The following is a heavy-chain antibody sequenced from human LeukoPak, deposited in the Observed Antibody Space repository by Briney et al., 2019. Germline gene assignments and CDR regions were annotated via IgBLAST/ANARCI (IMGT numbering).Heavy chain of an antibody. CDR2: ISSSSSYI. CDR1: GFTFSSYS. CDR3: ARGPKMVYAILDYYMDV. J-gene: IGHJ6*03. D-gene: IGHD2-8*01. V-gene: IGHV3-21*01. Sequence: GGSLRLSCAASGFTFSSYSMNWVRQAPGKGLEWVSSISSSSSYIYYADSVKGRFTISRDNAKNSLYLQMNSLRAEDTAVYYCARGPKMVYAILDYYMDVWGKGTTVTVSS.